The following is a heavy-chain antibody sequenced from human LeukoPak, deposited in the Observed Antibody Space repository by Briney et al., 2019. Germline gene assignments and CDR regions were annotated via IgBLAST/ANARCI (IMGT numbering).Heavy chain of an antibody. Sequence: ASVKVSCKASGYTFTNYAVNWVRQAPGQGLEWMGWINTNTGNPTYAQGFTGRLVFSLDTSVSTAYLQISSLKAEDTAVYYCARVGVDYSGNIIKYYFDYWGQGTLVTVSS. CDR1: GYTFTNYA. D-gene: IGHD4-23*01. J-gene: IGHJ4*02. V-gene: IGHV7-4-1*02. CDR3: ARVGVDYSGNIIKYYFDY. CDR2: INTNTGNP.